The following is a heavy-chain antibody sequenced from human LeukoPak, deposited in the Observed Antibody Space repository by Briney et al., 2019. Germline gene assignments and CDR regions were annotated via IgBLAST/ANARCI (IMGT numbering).Heavy chain of an antibody. D-gene: IGHD5-18*01. J-gene: IGHJ6*03. V-gene: IGHV1-18*01. CDR3: ARVDTVNYYYYMDV. CDR2: ISTFNGHT. Sequence: ASVKVSCKASGYTFTTYGISWVRQAPGHGLEWMGWISTFNGHTNYAQSRQDRVTMTTDTSTSTVYMELSSLISDDTAVYYCARVDTVNYYYYMDVWGKGTPVSVSS. CDR1: GYTFTTYG.